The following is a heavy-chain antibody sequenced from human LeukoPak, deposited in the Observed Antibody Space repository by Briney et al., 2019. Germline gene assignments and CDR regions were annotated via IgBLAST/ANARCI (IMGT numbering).Heavy chain of an antibody. CDR1: GYTFTGYY. V-gene: IGHV1-2*02. CDR3: ARANALYRSSTSCLFDY. Sequence: ASVKVSCKASGYTFTGYYMHWGRQAPGQGLEWMAWINPNSGGTYYAQNFHDRITMTRDTSISTAYMELSRLRSDDTAIYYCARANALYRSSTSCLFDYWGQGTLVTVSS. CDR2: INPNSGGT. J-gene: IGHJ4*02. D-gene: IGHD2-2*01.